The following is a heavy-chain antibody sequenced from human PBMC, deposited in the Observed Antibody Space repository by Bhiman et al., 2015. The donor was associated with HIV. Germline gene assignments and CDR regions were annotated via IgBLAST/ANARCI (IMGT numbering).Heavy chain of an antibody. J-gene: IGHJ4*02. CDR3: ARQXGKVDY. Sequence: EVQLVESGGDLVQPGGSLRLSCAASGFIFSTYWMTWIRQAPGKGLEWVANIKQDGSEKNXVDSVKGRFTISRDNAENSLDLQMNSLRVEDTAVYYCARQXGKVDYWGQGTLVTVSS. CDR1: GFIFSTYW. V-gene: IGHV3-7*01. D-gene: IGHD4-23*01. CDR2: IKQDGSEK.